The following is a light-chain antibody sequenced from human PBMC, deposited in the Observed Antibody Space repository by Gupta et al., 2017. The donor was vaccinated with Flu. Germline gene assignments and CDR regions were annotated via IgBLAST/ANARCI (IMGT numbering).Light chain of an antibody. V-gene: IGLV1-44*01. J-gene: IGLJ3*02. CDR1: SNIRRSS. CDR3: AARDDTENGRGV. CDR2: GKN. Sequence: SNIRRSSANWYQQVPGQAPKLFIYGKNERPSGIPDRFSGSKSGNSASLAITGPQSEDEAAYYCAARDDTENGRGVFGGGTKLTVL.